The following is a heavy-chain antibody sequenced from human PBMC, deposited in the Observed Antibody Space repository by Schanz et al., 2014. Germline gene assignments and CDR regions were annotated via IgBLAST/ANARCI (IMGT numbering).Heavy chain of an antibody. J-gene: IGHJ6*02. CDR2: ISTYTGNT. CDR1: GYTFTSYG. V-gene: IGHV1-18*04. D-gene: IGHD3-10*01. Sequence: QVQLVQSGTEVKKPGASVKVSCKASGYTFTSYGVSWVRQAPGQGLEWMGWISTYTGNTNYAQRLQDRVTMTTDTSTSTAYMGLGDLRSDDTAMYDCARAERFGDMDVWGQGTTVTVSS. CDR3: ARAERFGDMDV.